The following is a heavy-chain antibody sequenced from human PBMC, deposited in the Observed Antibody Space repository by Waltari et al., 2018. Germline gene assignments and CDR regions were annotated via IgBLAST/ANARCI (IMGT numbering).Heavy chain of an antibody. Sequence: QVQLVQSGAEVRKPGASVKVSCETSGYTFSVYYIHWVRQAPGQGPEWMGRIIPNSGGTSYAQKFQGRVTMTRDTSITTAYMELRSLTSDDTAVYYCARGNWGYFFDYWGQGTLVTVSS. CDR2: IIPNSGGT. J-gene: IGHJ4*02. D-gene: IGHD7-27*01. CDR3: ARGNWGYFFDY. CDR1: GYTFSVYY. V-gene: IGHV1-2*06.